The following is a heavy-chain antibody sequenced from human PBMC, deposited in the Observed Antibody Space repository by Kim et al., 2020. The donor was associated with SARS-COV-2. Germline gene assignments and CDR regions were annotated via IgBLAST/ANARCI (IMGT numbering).Heavy chain of an antibody. D-gene: IGHD3-9*01. CDR3: ARDGGYDILTGRFDY. Sequence: DSVKGRFTISRDNAKNSLYLQMNSLRAEDTAVYYCARDGGYDILTGRFDYWGQGTLVTVSS. J-gene: IGHJ4*02. V-gene: IGHV3-21*01.